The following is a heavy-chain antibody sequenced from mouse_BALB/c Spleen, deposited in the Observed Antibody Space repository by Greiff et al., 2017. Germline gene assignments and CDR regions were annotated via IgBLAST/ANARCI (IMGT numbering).Heavy chain of an antibody. V-gene: IGHV1-69*02. Sequence: QVQLQQPGAELVKPGASVKLSCKASGYTFTSYWMHWVKQRPGQGLEWIGEIDPSDSYTNYNQKFKGKATLTVDKSSSTAYMQLSSLTSEDSAVYYGATFYYYGSSFDYWGQGTTLTVSS. D-gene: IGHD1-1*01. J-gene: IGHJ2*01. CDR1: GYTFTSYW. CDR2: IDPSDSYT. CDR3: ATFYYYGSSFDY.